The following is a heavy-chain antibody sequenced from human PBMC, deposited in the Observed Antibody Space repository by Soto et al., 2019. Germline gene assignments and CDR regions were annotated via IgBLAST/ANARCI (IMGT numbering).Heavy chain of an antibody. V-gene: IGHV4-39*01. D-gene: IGHD2-2*01. CDR2: IYYSGST. J-gene: IGHJ5*02. Sequence: SETLSLTCTVSGGSISSSSYYWGWIRQPPGKGLEWIGSIYYSGSTYYTPSLKSRVTISVDTSKNQFSLKLSSVTAADTAVYYCARGLNGLYQLLGNWFDPWGQGTLVTVSS. CDR3: ARGLNGLYQLLGNWFDP. CDR1: GGSISSSSYY.